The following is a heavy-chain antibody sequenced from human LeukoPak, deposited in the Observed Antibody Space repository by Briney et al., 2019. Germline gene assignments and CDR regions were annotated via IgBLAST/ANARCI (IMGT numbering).Heavy chain of an antibody. V-gene: IGHV4-4*07. CDR2: IYTSGST. CDR1: GGSISSYY. Sequence: SETLSLTCTVSGGSISSYYWSWIRQPAGKGLEWIGRIYTSGSTNYNPSLKSRVTMSVDTSKNQFSLKLSSVTAADTAVYYCARHTVVPAARNNWFDPWGQGTLVTVSS. CDR3: ARHTVVPAARNNWFDP. J-gene: IGHJ5*02. D-gene: IGHD2-2*01.